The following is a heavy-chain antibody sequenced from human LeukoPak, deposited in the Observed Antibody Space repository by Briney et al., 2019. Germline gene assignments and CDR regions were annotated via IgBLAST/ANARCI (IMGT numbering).Heavy chain of an antibody. J-gene: IGHJ5*02. Sequence: ASETLSLTCAVYGGSFSDYDWSWIRQPPGKGLEWIGEINQSGDTNCDPSLKSRVTMSIDTSKSQFSLKLNSVTAADTAVYYCARAGWELLSASFDPWGQGTLVIVSS. V-gene: IGHV4-34*01. CDR1: GGSFSDYD. D-gene: IGHD1-26*01. CDR3: ARAGWELLSASFDP. CDR2: INQSGDT.